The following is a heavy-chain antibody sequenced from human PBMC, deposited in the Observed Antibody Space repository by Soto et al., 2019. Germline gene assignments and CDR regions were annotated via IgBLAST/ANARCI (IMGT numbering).Heavy chain of an antibody. CDR2: INPDSDNT. CDR3: ASGRRYCTTSSCYPPALFPYGMDV. D-gene: IGHD2-2*01. Sequence: ASVKVSCKTSGYTFTNYDINWVRQAAGQGLEWMGWINPDSDNTGYAQKFQGRVTMTRDTSISTAYMELNSLRSEDTAVYYCASGRRYCTTSSCYPPALFPYGMDVWGRGPTFAVSS. J-gene: IGHJ6*02. V-gene: IGHV1-8*01. CDR1: GYTFTNYD.